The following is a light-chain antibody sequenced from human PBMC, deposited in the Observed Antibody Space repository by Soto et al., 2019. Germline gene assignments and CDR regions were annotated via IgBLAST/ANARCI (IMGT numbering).Light chain of an antibody. J-gene: IGKJ5*01. CDR3: QQLNSYPIT. V-gene: IGKV1-9*01. CDR1: QGLSSD. Sequence: DIQLTQSQSFLSASVGDRVTITCRASQGLSSDLAWYQQKPGKAPKLLIYAASTLQSGVPSRFSGSGSGTEFTLTISSLQPEDFATYYCQQLNSYPITFDQGTRLEIK. CDR2: AAS.